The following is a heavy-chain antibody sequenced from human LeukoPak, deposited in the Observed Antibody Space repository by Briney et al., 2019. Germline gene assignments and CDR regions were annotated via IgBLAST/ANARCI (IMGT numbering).Heavy chain of an antibody. D-gene: IGHD2-15*01. CDR2: TYYRSQWYT. Sequence: SXXLSXTFAISGDSVSTNTAAWNWIRQXPSRGLEWLGRTYYRSQWYTDYAVSVKSRITINPDTSRNQFSLQLNSVTPEDTAVYFCARDGWPAFDYWGQGTLVTVSS. CDR3: ARDGWPAFDY. CDR1: GDSVSTNTAA. J-gene: IGHJ4*02. V-gene: IGHV6-1*01.